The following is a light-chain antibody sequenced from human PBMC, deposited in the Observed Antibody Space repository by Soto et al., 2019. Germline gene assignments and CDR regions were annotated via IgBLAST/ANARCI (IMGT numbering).Light chain of an antibody. CDR3: AAWEDSPGRCV. J-gene: IGLJ3*02. V-gene: IGLV1-47*01. Sequence: QSVLTQSPSASRTRGQRVTIPCSGSSSDIGKNYVYWYQQLPGTAPKLLIYGNNKRPSRVPDRFSGSTSGTSASLVLSGLRSVDEAAYYCAAWEDSPGRCVFGGGTKLTVL. CDR1: SSDIGKNY. CDR2: GNN.